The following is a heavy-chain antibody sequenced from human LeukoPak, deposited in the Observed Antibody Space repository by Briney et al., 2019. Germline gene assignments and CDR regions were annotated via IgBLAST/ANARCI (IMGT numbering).Heavy chain of an antibody. V-gene: IGHV4-39*07. Sequence: SETLSLTCTVSGGSISSSSYYWGWIRQPPGKGLEWIGSIYYSGSTYYNPSLKSRVTISVDTSKNQFSLKLSSVTAADTAVYYCARDRGRFWSYGDYSFDYWGQGTLVTVSS. CDR2: IYYSGST. J-gene: IGHJ4*02. CDR3: ARDRGRFWSYGDYSFDY. D-gene: IGHD4-17*01. CDR1: GGSISSSSYY.